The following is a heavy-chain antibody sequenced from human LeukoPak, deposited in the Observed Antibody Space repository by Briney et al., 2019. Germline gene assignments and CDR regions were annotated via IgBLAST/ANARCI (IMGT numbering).Heavy chain of an antibody. D-gene: IGHD5-24*01. V-gene: IGHV1-69*13. J-gene: IGHJ4*02. CDR1: GGTFSSYA. CDR2: IIPIFGTA. CDR3: ARTSREMTTSTGYFDY. Sequence: ASVKVSCKASGGTFSSYAISWMRQAPGQGLEWMGGIIPIFGTANYAQKFQGRVTITADESTSTAYMGLSSLRSEDTAVYYCARTSREMTTSTGYFDYWGQGTLVTVSS.